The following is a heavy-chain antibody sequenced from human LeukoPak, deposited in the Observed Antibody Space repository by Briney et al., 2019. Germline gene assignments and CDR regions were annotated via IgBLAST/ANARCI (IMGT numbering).Heavy chain of an antibody. V-gene: IGHV3-11*01. D-gene: IGHD6-6*01. CDR2: ISSSGSTI. Sequence: GGSLRLSCAASGFTFSDYYMSWIRQAPGKGLEWVSYISSSGSTIYYADSVRGRSTISRDNAKNSLYLQMNSLRAEDTAVYYCARDFEYSSSSAGFGYWGQGTLVTVSS. CDR3: ARDFEYSSSSAGFGY. J-gene: IGHJ4*02. CDR1: GFTFSDYY.